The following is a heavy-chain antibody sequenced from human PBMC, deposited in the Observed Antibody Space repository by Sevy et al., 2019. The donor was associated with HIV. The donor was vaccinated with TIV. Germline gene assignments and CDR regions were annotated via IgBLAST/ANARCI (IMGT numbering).Heavy chain of an antibody. J-gene: IGHJ6*02. CDR1: GFTFSSYS. D-gene: IGHD4-17*01. CDR3: ARDLATVTSYYGMDV. CDR2: ISSSSSYI. V-gene: IGHV3-21*01. Sequence: GGSLRLSCAASGFTFSSYSMNWVRQAPGEGLEWVSSISSSSSYIYYADSVKGRFTISRDNAKNSLYLQMNSLRAEDTAVYYCARDLATVTSYYGMDVWGQGTTVTVSS.